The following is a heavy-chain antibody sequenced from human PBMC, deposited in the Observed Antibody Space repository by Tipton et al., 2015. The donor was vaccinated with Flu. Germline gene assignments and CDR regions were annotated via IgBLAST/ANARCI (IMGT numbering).Heavy chain of an antibody. Sequence: TLSLTCTVSGASISSRSYYWGWIRQPPGKGLEWIGCIYSSGSTYYNPSLKSRVTISLDTSKNQFSLTLSSVTAADTAVYYCAREKDSSGSEYFQHWGQGTLVTVSP. J-gene: IGHJ1*01. V-gene: IGHV4-39*07. CDR3: AREKDSSGSEYFQH. CDR2: IYSSGST. CDR1: GASISSRSYY. D-gene: IGHD6-19*01.